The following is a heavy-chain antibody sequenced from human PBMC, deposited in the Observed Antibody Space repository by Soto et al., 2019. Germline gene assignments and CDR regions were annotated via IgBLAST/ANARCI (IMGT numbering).Heavy chain of an antibody. D-gene: IGHD5-18*01. V-gene: IGHV4-38-2*02. CDR3: SRDRRQIQLWVAY. CDR1: GYSISSGYY. J-gene: IGHJ4*02. CDR2: IYHSGST. Sequence: SETLSLTCAVSGYSISSGYYWGWIRQPPGKGLGRIGSIYHSGSTYYNASLKSRVTISVDTSKNQLSLKLNSLTAADTAVYSCSRDRRQIQLWVAYWGQGTLVTVSS.